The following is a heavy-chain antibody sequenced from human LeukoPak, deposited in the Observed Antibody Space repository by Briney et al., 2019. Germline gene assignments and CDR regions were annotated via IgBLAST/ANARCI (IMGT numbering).Heavy chain of an antibody. CDR3: ARNDRGAFDI. D-gene: IGHD3-22*01. Sequence: QPGGSLRLACAASGFTVSRNYTSWVRQAPGKGLEWVSVISSGGNTYYTDSVKGRFTISRDNSKNTLYLQMSSLRVEDTAVYYCARNDRGAFDIWGQGTMVTVSS. V-gene: IGHV3-53*01. J-gene: IGHJ3*02. CDR2: ISSGGNT. CDR1: GFTVSRNY.